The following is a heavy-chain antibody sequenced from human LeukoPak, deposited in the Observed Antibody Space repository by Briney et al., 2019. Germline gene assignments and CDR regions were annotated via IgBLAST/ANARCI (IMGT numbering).Heavy chain of an antibody. D-gene: IGHD3-10*01. J-gene: IGHJ4*02. Sequence: GGSLRLSCAASGFTFTHYWMNWVRQAPGVGLEWVATIKEDGSEKYYVDSVKGRFTISRDNAKNSLYLQMDSLRAEDTAVYYCARAVRESDYWGQGTLVTVSS. CDR2: IKEDGSEK. CDR3: ARAVRESDY. V-gene: IGHV3-7*05. CDR1: GFTFTHYW.